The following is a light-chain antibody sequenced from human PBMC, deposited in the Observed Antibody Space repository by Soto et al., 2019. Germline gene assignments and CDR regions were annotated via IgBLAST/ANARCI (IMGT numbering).Light chain of an antibody. CDR3: QERTGWPPWT. CDR1: QSISSY. V-gene: IGKV1-39*01. CDR2: AAS. J-gene: IGKJ1*01. Sequence: DIQMTQSPSSLSASVGDRVTITCRASQSISSYLNCYQHKPGKAPKLLIYAASSLQSGVPSRFSGSGSGTEFTITISSPEPEDCAVYYSQERTGWPPWTFGQGTKVDI.